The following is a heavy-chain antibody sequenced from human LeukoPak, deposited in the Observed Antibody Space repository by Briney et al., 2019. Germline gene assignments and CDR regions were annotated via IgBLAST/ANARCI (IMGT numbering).Heavy chain of an antibody. CDR2: INHSGST. V-gene: IGHV4-34*01. J-gene: IGHJ4*02. D-gene: IGHD6-13*01. CDR3: ARHGLYSSSWYYY. Sequence: SETLSLTCAVYGGSFSGYYWSWIRQPPGKGLEWIGEINHSGSTNYNPSLKSRVTISVDTSKNQFSLKLCSVTAADTAVYYCARHGLYSSSWYYYWGQGTLVTVSA. CDR1: GGSFSGYY.